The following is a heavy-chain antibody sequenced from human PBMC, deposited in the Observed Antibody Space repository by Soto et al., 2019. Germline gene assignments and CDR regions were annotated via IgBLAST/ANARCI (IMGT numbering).Heavy chain of an antibody. CDR2: IKQDGSEK. Sequence: GGSLRLSCAASGFTFSSYWMSWVRQAPGKGLEWVANIKQDGSEKYYVDSVKGRFTISRDNAKNSLYLQMNSLRAEDTAVYYCARVKGDSNYYFDYWGQGTLVTVSS. D-gene: IGHD4-4*01. CDR3: ARVKGDSNYYFDY. V-gene: IGHV3-7*01. J-gene: IGHJ4*02. CDR1: GFTFSSYW.